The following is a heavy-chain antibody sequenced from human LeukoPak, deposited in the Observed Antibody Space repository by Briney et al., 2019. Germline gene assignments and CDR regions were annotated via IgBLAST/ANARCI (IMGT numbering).Heavy chain of an antibody. CDR2: VDHTGST. V-gene: IGHV4-59*01. CDR3: ARGKTTVNY. J-gene: IGHJ4*02. D-gene: IGHD4-17*01. CDR1: DDSITMYY. Sequence: SETLSLTCSVSDDSITMYYWTWIRQPPGKGLEWIGYVDHTGSTNFNPSLNGRVSISRDTTNNLFSLRLRSVTAADTAVYYCARGKTTVNYWGQGTLVTVSS.